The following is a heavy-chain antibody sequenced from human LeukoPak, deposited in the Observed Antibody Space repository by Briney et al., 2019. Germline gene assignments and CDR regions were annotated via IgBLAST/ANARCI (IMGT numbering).Heavy chain of an antibody. D-gene: IGHD3-3*01. J-gene: IGHJ4*02. CDR3: AGGQIFGVVYNY. CDR1: GFTFSSYA. Sequence: GGSLRLSCAASGFTFSSYAMHWVRQAPGKGLERVAVISYDGSNKYYADSVKGRFTISRDNSKNTLYLQMNSLRAEDTAVYYCAGGQIFGVVYNYWGQGTLVTVSS. CDR2: ISYDGSNK. V-gene: IGHV3-30-3*01.